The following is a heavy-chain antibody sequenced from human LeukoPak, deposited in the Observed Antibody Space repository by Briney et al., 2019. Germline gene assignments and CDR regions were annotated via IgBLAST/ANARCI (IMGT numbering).Heavy chain of an antibody. Sequence: GGSLRLSCAASGFTFSSYAMSWVRQAPGKGLEWVSAISGSGGSTYYADSVKGRFTISRDNSKNTLYLQMNSLRAEDTAVYYCAKDPIISSGYYRGNYFDYRGQGTLVTVSS. CDR2: ISGSGGST. CDR3: AKDPIISSGYYRGNYFDY. V-gene: IGHV3-23*01. D-gene: IGHD3-22*01. CDR1: GFTFSSYA. J-gene: IGHJ4*02.